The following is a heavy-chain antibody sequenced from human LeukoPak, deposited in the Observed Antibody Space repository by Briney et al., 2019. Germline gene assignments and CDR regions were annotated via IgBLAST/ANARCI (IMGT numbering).Heavy chain of an antibody. CDR2: IWYDGSKK. V-gene: IGHV3-30*02. D-gene: IGHD2-15*01. CDR3: AKDRGGYCSGDRCYYYYYYMDV. CDR1: GFTFSSYG. Sequence: GGSLRLSCAASGFTFSSYGMHWVRQAPGKGLEWVALIWYDGSKKYYADSVKGRFTTSRDNSKNTLYLQMNTLRAEDTAIYYCAKDRGGYCSGDRCYYYYYYMDVWGKGTTVTVSS. J-gene: IGHJ6*03.